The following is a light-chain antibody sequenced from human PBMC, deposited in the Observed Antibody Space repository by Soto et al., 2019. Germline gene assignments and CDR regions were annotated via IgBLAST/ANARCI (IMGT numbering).Light chain of an antibody. J-gene: IGKJ5*01. CDR1: QSVSSS. V-gene: IGKV3-15*01. CDR2: GAS. Sequence: EVVMTQSPATLSLSPGEGAALSFMASQSVSSSLAWYQQKPGQAPRLLIYGASTRATDIPARFSGSGSGTEFTLTISSLQSEDFAVYYCQQYNNWPSITFGQGTRLAIK. CDR3: QQYNNWPSIT.